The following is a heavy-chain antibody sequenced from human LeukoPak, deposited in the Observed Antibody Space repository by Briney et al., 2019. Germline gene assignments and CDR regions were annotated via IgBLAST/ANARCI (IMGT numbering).Heavy chain of an antibody. CDR2: IIPIFGTA. D-gene: IGHD2-15*01. CDR3: ARGRSCSGGSCYGYYYYYMDV. J-gene: IGHJ6*03. CDR1: GGTFISYA. V-gene: IGHV1-69*05. Sequence: SVKVSCKASGGTFISYAISWVRQAPGQGLEWMGGIIPIFGTANYAQKFQGRVTITTDESTSTAYMELSSLRSEDTAVYYCARGRSCSGGSCYGYYYYYMDVWGKGTTVTVSS.